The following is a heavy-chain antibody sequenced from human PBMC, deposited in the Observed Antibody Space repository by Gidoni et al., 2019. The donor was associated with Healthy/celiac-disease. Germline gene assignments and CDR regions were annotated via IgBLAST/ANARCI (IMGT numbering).Heavy chain of an antibody. V-gene: IGHV4-39*01. Sequence: QLQLQASGPGLVKPSETLSLTCTVSCGSISSSSYYWGWIRQPPGKGLEWIGSIYYSGSTYYNPSLKSRVTISVDTSKNQFSLKLSSVTAADTAVYYCARLVAGNDAFDIWGQGTMVTVSS. D-gene: IGHD6-19*01. CDR2: IYYSGST. J-gene: IGHJ3*02. CDR3: ARLVAGNDAFDI. CDR1: CGSISSSSYY.